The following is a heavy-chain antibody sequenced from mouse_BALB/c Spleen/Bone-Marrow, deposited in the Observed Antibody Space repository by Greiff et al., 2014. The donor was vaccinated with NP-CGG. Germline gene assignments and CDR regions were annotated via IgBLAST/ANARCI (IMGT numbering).Heavy chain of an antibody. CDR1: GFTFSNYW. CDR3: TRAYYGTMDY. J-gene: IGHJ4*01. Sequence: DVKLVESGGGLVQPGGSMKLSCVVSGFTFSNYWMNWVRQSAEKGLEWVAEIRLKSNNYATHYAESVKGRFTISRDDSKGSVYLQMNNLRAEDTGIYYCTRAYYGTMDYWGQGTSVTVSS. CDR2: IRLKSNNYAT. D-gene: IGHD2-10*01. V-gene: IGHV6-6*02.